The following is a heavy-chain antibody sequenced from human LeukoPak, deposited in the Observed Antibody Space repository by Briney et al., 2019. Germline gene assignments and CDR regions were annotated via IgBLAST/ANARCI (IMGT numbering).Heavy chain of an antibody. CDR2: IIPIFGTA. J-gene: IGHJ4*02. CDR3: TTDRVVRGVLDY. V-gene: IGHV1-69*01. Sequence: SVKVSCKASGGTFSSYAISWVRQAPGQGLEWMGGIIPIFGTANYAQKFQGRVTITADESTSTAYMELSSLRSEDTAVYYCTTDRVVRGVLDYWGQGTLVTVSS. D-gene: IGHD3-10*01. CDR1: GGTFSSYA.